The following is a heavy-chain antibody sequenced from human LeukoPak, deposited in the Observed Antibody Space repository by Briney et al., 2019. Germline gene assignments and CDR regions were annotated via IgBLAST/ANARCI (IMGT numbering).Heavy chain of an antibody. J-gene: IGHJ4*01. Sequence: SETLSLTCTVSGGSVNSGGYYWSWIRQPAGKGLEWIGRIYTGGSTNYSPSLRSRVTISLDTSNNQFSLNLTSVTAADTAVYYCARGIGGHSYYFDYWGQGTPVTASS. CDR2: IYTGGST. V-gene: IGHV4-61*02. CDR1: GGSVNSGGYY. CDR3: ARGIGGHSYYFDY. D-gene: IGHD5-18*01.